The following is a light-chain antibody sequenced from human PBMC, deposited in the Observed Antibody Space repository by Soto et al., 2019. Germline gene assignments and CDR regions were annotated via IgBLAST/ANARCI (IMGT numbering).Light chain of an antibody. CDR2: KAS. J-gene: IGKJ1*01. Sequence: DIQMTQSPSSLSASVGDRVTITCRASQSISSYLNWYQQKPGKAPNFLIYKASNLESGVPSRFSGSGSGTEFTLTISSLQPDDFATYYCQQYNSSSRTFGQGTKVDI. V-gene: IGKV1-5*03. CDR3: QQYNSSSRT. CDR1: QSISSY.